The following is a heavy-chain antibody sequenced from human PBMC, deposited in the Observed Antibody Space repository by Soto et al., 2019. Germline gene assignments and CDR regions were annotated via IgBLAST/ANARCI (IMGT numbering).Heavy chain of an antibody. CDR3: AAQYYDFLLMDV. CDR1: GGSISSYY. V-gene: IGHV4-59*01. J-gene: IGHJ6*02. CDR2: IYYSGST. D-gene: IGHD3-3*01. Sequence: SETLSLTCPVSGGSISSYYWSWIRQPPGKGLEWIGYIYYSGSTNYNPSLKSRVTISVDTSKNQFSLKLSSVTAADTAVYYCAAQYYDFLLMDVWGQGTTVTVSS.